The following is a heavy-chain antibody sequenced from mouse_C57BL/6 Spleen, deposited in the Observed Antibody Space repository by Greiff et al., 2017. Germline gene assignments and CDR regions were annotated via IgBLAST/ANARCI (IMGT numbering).Heavy chain of an antibody. D-gene: IGHD2-4*01. CDR2: ISYDGSN. Sequence: EVQLQESGPGLVKPSQSLSLTCSVTGYSITSGYYWNWIRQFPGNKLEWMGYISYDGSNNYNPSLKNRISITRDTSKNQFFLKLNSVTTEDTATYYCARDHYDYDVRAYWGQGTLVTVSA. CDR3: ARDHYDYDVRAY. CDR1: GYSITSGYY. V-gene: IGHV3-6*01. J-gene: IGHJ3*01.